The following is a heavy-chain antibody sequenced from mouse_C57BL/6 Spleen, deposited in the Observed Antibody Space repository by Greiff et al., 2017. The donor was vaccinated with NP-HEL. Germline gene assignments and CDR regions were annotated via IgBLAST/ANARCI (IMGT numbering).Heavy chain of an antibody. CDR2: ISGGGGNT. V-gene: IGHV5-9*01. Sequence: EVMLVESGGGLVKPGGSLKLSCAASGFTFSSYTMSWVRQTPEKRLEWVATISGGGGNTYYPDSVKGRFTISRDNAKNTLYLQMSSLRSEDTALYYCARHGVVPEATGPFDVWGTGTTVTVSS. D-gene: IGHD1-1*01. CDR3: ARHGVVPEATGPFDV. J-gene: IGHJ1*03. CDR1: GFTFSSYT.